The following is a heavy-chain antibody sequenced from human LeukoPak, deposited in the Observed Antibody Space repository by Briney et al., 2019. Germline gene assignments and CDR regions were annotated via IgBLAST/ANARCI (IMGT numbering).Heavy chain of an antibody. Sequence: TGGALRLSCAASGFTFSDYYMSWIRQAPGEGLEWVSYISSSGSTIYYADSVKGRFTISRDNAKNSLYLQMNSLRAEDTAVYYCARESSGHNRFPNYYYYMDVWGTGTTVTISS. J-gene: IGHJ6*03. V-gene: IGHV3-11*04. CDR2: ISSSGSTI. CDR1: GFTFSDYY. CDR3: ARESSGHNRFPNYYYYMDV. D-gene: IGHD6-19*01.